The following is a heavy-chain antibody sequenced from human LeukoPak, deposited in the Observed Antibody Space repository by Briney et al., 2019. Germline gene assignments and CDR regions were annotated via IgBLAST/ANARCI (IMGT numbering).Heavy chain of an antibody. V-gene: IGHV3-23*01. D-gene: IGHD6-13*01. CDR1: GFTFSNYA. CDR2: ISGSGGST. J-gene: IGHJ4*02. CDR3: AKGPDSGYSSRFCDC. Sequence: GGSLRLSCAASGFTFSNYAMTWVRQAPGRGLEWVSAISGSGGSTYYADSVKGRFTISGDNSKITLYLQMSSLRAEDTAIYYCAKGPDSGYSSRFCDCWGQGTLVTVSS.